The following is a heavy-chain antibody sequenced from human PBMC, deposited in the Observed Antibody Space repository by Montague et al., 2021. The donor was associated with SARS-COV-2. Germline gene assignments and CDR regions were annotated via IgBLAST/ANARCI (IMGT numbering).Heavy chain of an antibody. J-gene: IGHJ4*02. D-gene: IGHD2-2*01. Sequence: SLRLSCAASGFTFSSYAMSWVRQAPGKGLEWVSAISGSGGSTYYADSVKGRFTISRDNSKNTLYLQMNSLRAEDTAVYYCAKGIVVVPAAVTFGYWGQGTLVTVPS. CDR1: GFTFSSYA. V-gene: IGHV3-23*01. CDR2: ISGSGGST. CDR3: AKGIVVVPAAVTFGY.